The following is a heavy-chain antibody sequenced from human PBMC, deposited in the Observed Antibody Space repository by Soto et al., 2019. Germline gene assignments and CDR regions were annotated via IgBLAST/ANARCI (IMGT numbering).Heavy chain of an antibody. D-gene: IGHD2-2*01. Sequence: SETLSLTCSVSGDYIHVGGYYWAWIRQRPGKGLEWMGYIYYTGKTYYNPSLESRLTMSVDRSKNQFSLRLTTVTAADTAVYFCGRDLTSNANCIDPWGQGTLVTVSS. J-gene: IGHJ5*02. CDR1: GDYIHVGGYY. CDR3: GRDLTSNANCIDP. CDR2: IYYTGKT. V-gene: IGHV4-30-4*01.